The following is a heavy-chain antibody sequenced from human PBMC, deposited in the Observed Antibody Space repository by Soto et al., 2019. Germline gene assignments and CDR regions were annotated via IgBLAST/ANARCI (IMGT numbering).Heavy chain of an antibody. D-gene: IGHD1-7*01. J-gene: IGHJ4*02. CDR1: GYTFTSYY. V-gene: IGHV1-46*01. CDR3: ASSLASQTGTLDY. CDR2: INPSGGST. Sequence: ASVKVSCKASGYTFTSYYMHWVRQAPGQGLEWMGIINPSGGSTSYAQKCQGRVTMTRDTSTSTVYMELSSLRSEDTAVYYCASSLASQTGTLDYWGQGTLVTVSS.